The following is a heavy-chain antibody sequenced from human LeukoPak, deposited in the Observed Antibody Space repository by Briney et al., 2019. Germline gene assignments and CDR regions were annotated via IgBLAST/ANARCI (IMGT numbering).Heavy chain of an antibody. CDR2: IYTSGST. CDR3: ARDQTYYDSSGYSLYAFDI. J-gene: IGHJ3*02. CDR1: GGSISSYY. Sequence: SETLSLTCTVSGGSISSYYWSWIRQPAGKGLEWIGRIYTSGSTNYNPSLKSRVTMSVDTSKNQFSLKLSSVTAADTAVYYCARDQTYYDSSGYSLYAFDIWGQETMVTVSS. V-gene: IGHV4-4*07. D-gene: IGHD3-22*01.